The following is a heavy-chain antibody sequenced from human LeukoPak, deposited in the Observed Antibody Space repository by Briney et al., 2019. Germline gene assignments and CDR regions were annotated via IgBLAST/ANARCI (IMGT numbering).Heavy chain of an antibody. CDR2: INHSGST. D-gene: IGHD5-18*01. V-gene: IGHV4-34*01. CDR3: ARGGYGYGSAYYYGMDV. Sequence: SETLSLTCAVYGGSFSGYYWSWIRQPPGKGLEWIGEINHSGSTNYNPSLKSRVTISVDTSKNQFSLKLSSVTAADTAVYYCARGGYGYGSAYYYGMDVWGQGTTVTVSS. CDR1: GGSFSGYY. J-gene: IGHJ6*02.